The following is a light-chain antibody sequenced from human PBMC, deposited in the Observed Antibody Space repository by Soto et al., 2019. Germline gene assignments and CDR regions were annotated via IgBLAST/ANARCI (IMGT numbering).Light chain of an antibody. Sequence: DIQMTQSPSSLSASVGDRVTITCQASQDISTYLKWYQQKPGKAPKLLIYDASNLETGVPSRFSGSGSGTDFTFTISSLQPEDFATYYCQQYDNLPFTFGPGTKVDIK. J-gene: IGKJ3*01. V-gene: IGKV1-33*01. CDR2: DAS. CDR3: QQYDNLPFT. CDR1: QDISTY.